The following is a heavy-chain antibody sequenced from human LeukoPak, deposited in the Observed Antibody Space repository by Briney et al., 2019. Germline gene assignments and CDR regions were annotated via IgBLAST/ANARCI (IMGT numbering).Heavy chain of an antibody. CDR2: INHSGST. Sequence: SETLSLTCAVYGGSFSGYYWSWIRQPPGKGLEWIGEINHSGSTNYNPSLKSRVTISVDTSKNQFSLKLSSVTAADTAVYYRARLNDSSGYYQWYFDYWGQGTLVTVSS. CDR1: GGSFSGYY. D-gene: IGHD3-22*01. CDR3: ARLNDSSGYYQWYFDY. V-gene: IGHV4-34*01. J-gene: IGHJ4*02.